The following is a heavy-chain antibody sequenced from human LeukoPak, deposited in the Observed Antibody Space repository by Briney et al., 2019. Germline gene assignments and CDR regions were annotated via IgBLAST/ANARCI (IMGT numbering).Heavy chain of an antibody. V-gene: IGHV4-59*01. D-gene: IGHD3-3*01. J-gene: IGHJ6*03. CDR3: ARGVPFLEWVYYMDV. CDR2: IYYSGST. Sequence: PSETLSLTCTVSGGSISSYYWSWIRQPPGKGLEWIGYIYYSGSTNYNPSLKSRVTISVDTSKNQFSLKLGSVTAADTAVYYCARGVPFLEWVYYMDVWGKGTTVTVSS. CDR1: GGSISSYY.